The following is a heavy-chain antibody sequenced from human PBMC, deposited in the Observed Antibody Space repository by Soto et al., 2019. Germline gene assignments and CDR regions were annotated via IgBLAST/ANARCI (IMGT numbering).Heavy chain of an antibody. V-gene: IGHV4-59*13. Sequence: PWETLSLTSSVFGGSIRVLYWSGIRRYRGKVQEGLRYVYYTWSNNYSQSLRSRVSISVDTSKHEFSLRRSSVTAADTVVYFCERSGADPGAHIDFWGQGTQVTVSS. D-gene: IGHD2-8*02. CDR2: VYYTWSN. CDR3: ERSGADPGAHIDF. CDR1: GGSIRVLY. J-gene: IGHJ4*02.